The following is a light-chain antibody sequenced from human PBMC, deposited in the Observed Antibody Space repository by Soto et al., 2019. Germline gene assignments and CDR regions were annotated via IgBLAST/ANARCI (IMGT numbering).Light chain of an antibody. CDR1: SSDVGGYNY. Sequence: QSALTQPASLSGSPGQSITISCTGTSSDVGGYNYVSWYQQHPGKAPKLMIYDVSNRPSGVSNRFSGSKSGNTASLTISGLQAEDEADYYCSSYTSGSTLYVFGTGTKVTVL. CDR3: SSYTSGSTLYV. J-gene: IGLJ1*01. CDR2: DVS. V-gene: IGLV2-14*01.